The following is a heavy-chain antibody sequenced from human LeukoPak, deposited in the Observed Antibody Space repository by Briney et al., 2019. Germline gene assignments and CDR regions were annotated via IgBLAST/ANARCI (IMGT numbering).Heavy chain of an antibody. CDR3: ARSSGTGTFSY. J-gene: IGHJ4*02. V-gene: IGHV4-39*02. CDR2: VYYGRSP. CDR1: GDSISRSTYY. Sequence: SETLSLTCTVSGDSISRSTYYWAWIRQPPGKGLEWIGSVYYGRSPYLNPSLESRATISVDTSKNHFSLKMSSVTAADTAVYYCARSSGTGTFSYWGQGTLVTVSS. D-gene: IGHD6-25*01.